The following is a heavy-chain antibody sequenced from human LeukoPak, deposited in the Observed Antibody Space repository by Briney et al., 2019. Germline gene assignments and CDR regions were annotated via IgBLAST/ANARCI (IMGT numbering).Heavy chain of an antibody. Sequence: ASVKVSCKASGYTFTSYDILWVRQATGQGLEWMGWMNPNSGNTGYAQKFQGRVTMTRNTSISTAYMELSSLRSEDTAVYYCARDGRHDNNHWFDSWGQGTLVTVSA. CDR1: GYTFTSYD. J-gene: IGHJ5*01. CDR3: ARDGRHDNNHWFDS. CDR2: MNPNSGNT. D-gene: IGHD5-24*01. V-gene: IGHV1-8*01.